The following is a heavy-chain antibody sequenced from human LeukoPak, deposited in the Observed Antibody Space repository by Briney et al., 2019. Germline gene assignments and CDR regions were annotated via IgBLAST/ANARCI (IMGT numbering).Heavy chain of an antibody. V-gene: IGHV3-23*01. D-gene: IGHD3-16*01. CDR2: ISASGGTT. J-gene: IGHJ5*01. CDR1: GFTFTTYA. Sequence: GGSLRLSCAASGFTFTTYAMNWVRQAPGKGLEWVSGISASGGTTYYADSVKGRLTISRDNSKNTIYLQMNRLRVEDTAVYFCARDRAVTQVWVEFDSWGQGTQVTVSS. CDR3: ARDRAVTQVWVEFDS.